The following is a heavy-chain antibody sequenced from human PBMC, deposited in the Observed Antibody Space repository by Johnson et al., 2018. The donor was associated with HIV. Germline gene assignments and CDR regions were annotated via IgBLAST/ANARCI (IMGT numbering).Heavy chain of an antibody. CDR1: GFTFSSYA. CDR3: ARDRLWFGESDAFDI. Sequence: VQLVESGGGLVQPGGSLRLSCAASGFTFSSYAMSWVRQAPGKGLEWVSAISGSGGSTYYADSVKGRFTISRDNSKNTLHLQMNSLRPEDTAVYYCARDRLWFGESDAFDIWGQGTMVTVSS. J-gene: IGHJ3*02. D-gene: IGHD3-10*01. V-gene: IGHV3-23*04. CDR2: ISGSGGST.